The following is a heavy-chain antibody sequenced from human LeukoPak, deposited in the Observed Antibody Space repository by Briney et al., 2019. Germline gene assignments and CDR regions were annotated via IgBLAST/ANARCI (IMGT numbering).Heavy chain of an antibody. CDR1: GYTFTSYG. Sequence: ASVKVSCKASGYTFTSYGISWVRQAPGQGLEWMGWISAYNGNTNYAQKLQGRVTMTTDTSTSTAYMELRSLRSDDTAVYYCARRSHYYDSSGFGYWGQGTLVTVSS. D-gene: IGHD3-22*01. CDR3: ARRSHYYDSSGFGY. CDR2: ISAYNGNT. V-gene: IGHV1-18*01. J-gene: IGHJ4*02.